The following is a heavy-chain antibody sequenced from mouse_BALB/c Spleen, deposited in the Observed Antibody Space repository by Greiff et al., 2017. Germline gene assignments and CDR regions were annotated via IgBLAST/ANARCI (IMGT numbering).Heavy chain of an antibody. V-gene: IGHV5-9-4*01. Sequence: EVKLQESGGGLVKPGGSLKLSCAASGFTFSSYAMSWVRQSPEKRLEWVAEISSGGSYTYYPDTVTGRFTISRDNAKNTLYLEMSSLRSEDTAMYYCARDREGYHYFDYWGQGTTLTVSS. CDR3: ARDREGYHYFDY. CDR2: ISSGGSYT. D-gene: IGHD2-2*01. J-gene: IGHJ2*01. CDR1: GFTFSSYA.